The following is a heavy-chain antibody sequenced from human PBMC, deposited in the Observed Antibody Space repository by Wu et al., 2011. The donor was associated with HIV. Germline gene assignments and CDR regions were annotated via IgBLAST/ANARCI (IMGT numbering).Heavy chain of an antibody. V-gene: IGHV1-18*01. Sequence: QVQLVQSGAEVKRPGSSVKVSCKASGNTFSSFPISWVRQAPGQGLEWMGWISPCNGDTNYAQNLQGRVTMTTDTSTSTAYMELRSLTSDDTAVYYCAREQLERQIDFWGQGTLVIVSS. D-gene: IGHD1-1*01. J-gene: IGHJ4*02. CDR2: ISPCNGDT. CDR1: GNTFSSFP. CDR3: AREQLERQIDF.